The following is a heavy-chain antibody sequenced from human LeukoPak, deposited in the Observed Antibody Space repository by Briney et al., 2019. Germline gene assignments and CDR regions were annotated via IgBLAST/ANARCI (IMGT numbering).Heavy chain of an antibody. CDR2: IRREADDGTT. J-gene: IGHJ4*02. CDR3: TRADGGYDKGFFDC. V-gene: IGHV3-49*04. D-gene: IGHD5-12*01. CDR1: GFTFSSYW. Sequence: PGGSLRLSCAASGFTFSSYWMSWVRQAPGRGLEWVGLIRREADDGTTQYAASVKGRFTISRDNSKSIAYLHMNSLETEDTAVYYCTRADGGYDKGFFDCWGQGTLVTVSS.